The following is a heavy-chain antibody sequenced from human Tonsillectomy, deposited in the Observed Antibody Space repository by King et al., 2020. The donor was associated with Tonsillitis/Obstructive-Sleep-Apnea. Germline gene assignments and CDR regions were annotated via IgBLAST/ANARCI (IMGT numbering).Heavy chain of an antibody. CDR3: ARDKLITMVQGDAFEI. Sequence: QVQLQQWGAGLLKPSETLSLTCAVYGGSFSGYYWNWIRQPPGKGLEWIGEINHSGSTSYNPSLNSRVTISLDTSKNQFSLKLSSVTAADTAVYYCARDKLITMVQGDAFEIWGQGTMVTVSS. V-gene: IGHV4-34*01. D-gene: IGHD3-10*01. CDR2: INHSGST. CDR1: GGSFSGYY. J-gene: IGHJ3*02.